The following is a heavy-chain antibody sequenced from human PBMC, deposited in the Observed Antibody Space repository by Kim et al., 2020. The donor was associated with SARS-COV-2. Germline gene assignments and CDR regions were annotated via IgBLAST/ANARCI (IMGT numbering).Heavy chain of an antibody. CDR1: GGSISSYY. V-gene: IGHV4-59*01. J-gene: IGHJ5*02. CDR2: IYYTGST. CDR3: ARLHSSSWYWFDP. D-gene: IGHD6-13*01. Sequence: SETLSLTCTVSGGSISSYYWSWIRQPPGKGLQWIAYIYYTGSTNYNPSLKSRVTISVDTSKNQFSLKMRSVTAADTAVYYCARLHSSSWYWFDPWGQGTLVTVSS.